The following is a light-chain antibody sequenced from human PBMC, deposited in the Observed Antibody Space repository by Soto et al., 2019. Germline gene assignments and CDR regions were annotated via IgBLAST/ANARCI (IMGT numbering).Light chain of an antibody. J-gene: IGKJ2*01. Sequence: EIVMTQSPATLSVSPGERATLSCRASQSVSTNLAWYQQRAGQAPRLLMHTASTRATGVSARFSGSGSGTEFTLTISSLQSEDFAVYYCQQYNIWPPYTFGPGTKLEVK. CDR2: TAS. CDR3: QQYNIWPPYT. CDR1: QSVSTN. V-gene: IGKV3-15*01.